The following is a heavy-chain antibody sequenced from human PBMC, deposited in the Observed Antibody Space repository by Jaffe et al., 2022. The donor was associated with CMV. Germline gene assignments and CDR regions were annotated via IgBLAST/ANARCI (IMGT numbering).Heavy chain of an antibody. J-gene: IGHJ3*02. D-gene: IGHD5-18*01. CDR3: ARWGLQRFYSYGSDAFDI. Sequence: QVQLVQSGAEVKKPGSSVKVSCKASGGTFSSYAISWVRQAPGQGLEWMGRIIPILGIANYAQKFQGRVTITADKSTSTAYMELSSLRSEDTAVYYCARWGLQRFYSYGSDAFDIWGQGTMVTVSS. CDR1: GGTFSSYA. CDR2: IIPILGIA. V-gene: IGHV1-69*09.